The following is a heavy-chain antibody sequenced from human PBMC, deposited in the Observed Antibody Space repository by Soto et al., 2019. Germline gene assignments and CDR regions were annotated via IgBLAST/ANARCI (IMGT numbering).Heavy chain of an antibody. CDR1: GYSVSSSDYY. V-gene: IGHV4-39*01. J-gene: IGHJ6*02. D-gene: IGHD1-26*01. CDR3: ARQRPTDGRWEFANYYGMDV. Sequence: SETLSLTCSVSGYSVSSSDYYWAWIRQPPGKGLEWIGSMLYSGLTYYNPSLKSRVTLSVDTSKNQFSVRLNSVTASDTAVYYCARQRPTDGRWEFANYYGMDVWGQGTPVTVS. CDR2: MLYSGLT.